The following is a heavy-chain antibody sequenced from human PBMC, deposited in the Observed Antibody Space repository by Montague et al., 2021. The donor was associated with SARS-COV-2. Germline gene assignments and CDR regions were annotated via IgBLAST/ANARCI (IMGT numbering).Heavy chain of an antibody. CDR1: GTSFSGYY. D-gene: IGHD6-13*01. CDR2: INHSGST. J-gene: IGHJ6*02. CDR3: ARKGLHSSSWYYYYYGMDV. V-gene: IGHV4-34*01. Sequence: SETLSLTCAVHGTSFSGYYWSWIRQPPGKGLEWIGEINHSGSTNYNPSLKSRVTISVDTSKNQFSLKLSSVTAADTAVYYCARKGLHSSSWYYYYYGMDVWGQGTTVTVSS.